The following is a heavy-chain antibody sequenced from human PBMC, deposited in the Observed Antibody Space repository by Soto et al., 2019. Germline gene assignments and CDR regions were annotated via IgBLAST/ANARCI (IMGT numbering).Heavy chain of an antibody. CDR3: AREFSNSPEAFDS. CDR1: GGSVNGDNFY. Sequence: KPSETLSLTCTVSGGSVNGDNFYWSWIRQPPGRGLEWIGYIYYTGSTNYNPSLKSRVTISIDTSRNQFSLKLSSVTAADTAVYYCAREFSNSPEAFDSWGQGSLVTVSS. CDR2: IYYTGST. V-gene: IGHV4-61*01. J-gene: IGHJ4*02. D-gene: IGHD6-6*01.